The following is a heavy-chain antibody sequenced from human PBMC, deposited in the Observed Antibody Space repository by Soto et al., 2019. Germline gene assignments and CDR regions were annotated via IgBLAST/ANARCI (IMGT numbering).Heavy chain of an antibody. J-gene: IGHJ4*02. CDR1: GFSFDDFV. Sequence: GGSLRLSCVASGFSFDDFVMNWVRQRPGKGLEWVSSVSWNSGAKLYADSVKGRFAISRDSAKKSVYLQMNSLRPDDTAFYYCAKGVATAVPALDYWGQGTLVTVYS. CDR3: AKGVATAVPALDY. V-gene: IGHV3-9*01. CDR2: VSWNSGAK. D-gene: IGHD2-21*02.